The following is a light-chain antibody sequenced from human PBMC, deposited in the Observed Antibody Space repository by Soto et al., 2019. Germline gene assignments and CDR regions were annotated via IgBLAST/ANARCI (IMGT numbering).Light chain of an antibody. Sequence: AVQMTQSPSSLSASVGDRVTITCRASQGIRNDLGWYQQKPGKAPKLLIDAASSLQSGVPSRFSGSGAATDFPLTISRLQPEDFATYYCLQDYNYPPTFGQGTKVEIK. V-gene: IGKV1-6*01. CDR1: QGIRND. CDR3: LQDYNYPPT. J-gene: IGKJ1*01. CDR2: AAS.